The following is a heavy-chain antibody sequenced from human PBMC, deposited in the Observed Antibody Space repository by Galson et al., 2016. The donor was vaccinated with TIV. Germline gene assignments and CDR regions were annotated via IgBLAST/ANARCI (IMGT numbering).Heavy chain of an antibody. CDR1: GFTFSTYW. D-gene: IGHD3-22*01. Sequence: SLRLSCAASGFTFSTYWMHWVRQAPGKGLVWVSRINTDGSTTNYADSVKGRFTISRDNAKNTLYLQMNGLSAEDTAVYYCSRPSHYYDISSSYPLDFWGQGTLVTVSS. CDR3: SRPSHYYDISSSYPLDF. J-gene: IGHJ4*02. CDR2: INTDGSTT. V-gene: IGHV3-74*01.